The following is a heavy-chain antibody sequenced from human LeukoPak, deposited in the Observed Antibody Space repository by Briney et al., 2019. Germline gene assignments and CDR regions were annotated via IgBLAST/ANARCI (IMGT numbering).Heavy chain of an antibody. V-gene: IGHV3-30*18. CDR3: ANTVGVTSFLAY. D-gene: IGHD3-3*01. Sequence: LSGGSLRLSCAASGFPFSSYSVNWVRQAPGKGLEWVAVISYDETNKYYADSVKGRFTISRDNSKNTLFLQMNSLRAEDTAVYYCANTVGVTSFLAYWGQGTLVTVSS. CDR2: ISYDETNK. J-gene: IGHJ4*02. CDR1: GFPFSSYS.